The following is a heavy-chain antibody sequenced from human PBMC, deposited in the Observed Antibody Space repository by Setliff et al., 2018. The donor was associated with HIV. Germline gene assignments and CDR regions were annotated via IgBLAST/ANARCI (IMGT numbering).Heavy chain of an antibody. D-gene: IGHD5-18*01. CDR2: IYYSGST. Sequence: SETLSLTCTVSGVSISSGGYYWNWIRQHPGKGLECIGYIYYSGSTYYNPSLKSRVTISVDTSKNQFSLKLSSVTAADTAVYYCARGGWLKSSDAFDIWGQGTMVTVSS. V-gene: IGHV4-31*03. J-gene: IGHJ3*02. CDR3: ARGGWLKSSDAFDI. CDR1: GVSISSGGYY.